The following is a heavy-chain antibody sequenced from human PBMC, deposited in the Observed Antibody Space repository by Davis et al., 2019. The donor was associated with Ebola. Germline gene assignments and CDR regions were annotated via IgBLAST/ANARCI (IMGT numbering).Heavy chain of an antibody. V-gene: IGHV4-39*07. Sequence: SETLSLTCTVSGGSIISSSSYWGWIRQPPRKGLEWIGSIYYSGITYYNPSLKSRVTISVDTSKNQFSLKLSSVTAADTAVYYCARGFRYCSSTSCQPPYYYYYGMDVWGKGTTVTVSS. CDR1: GGSIISSSSY. J-gene: IGHJ6*04. CDR3: ARGFRYCSSTSCQPPYYYYYGMDV. CDR2: IYYSGIT. D-gene: IGHD2-2*01.